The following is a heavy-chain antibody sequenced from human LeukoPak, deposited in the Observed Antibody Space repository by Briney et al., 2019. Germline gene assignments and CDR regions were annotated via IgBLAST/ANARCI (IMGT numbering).Heavy chain of an antibody. J-gene: IGHJ3*01. D-gene: IGHD2-21*01. CDR2: NSGDT. V-gene: IGHV1-2*02. Sequence: NSGDTNYAQKFQDRVTITWDTSVSTAYMELSSLTSDDTAVYYCASKGDGSCDSSLCQGAFDFWGQGSVVTVSS. CDR3: ASKGDGSCDSSLCQGAFDF.